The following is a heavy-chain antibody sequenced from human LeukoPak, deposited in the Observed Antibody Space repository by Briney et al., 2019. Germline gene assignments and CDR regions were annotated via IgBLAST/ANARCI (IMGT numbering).Heavy chain of an antibody. CDR1: GGSISTDGVF. V-gene: IGHV4-39*01. J-gene: IGHJ4*02. Sequence: SETLSLTCTVSGGSISTDGVFWGRIRQPPGKGLEWIGNIYGNSYYNPSLVSRVTISVDSSKNQFSLKVSSLSAADTAVYFCAATTATSPRLFDSWGQGTLVTVSS. CDR3: AATTATSPRLFDS. CDR2: IYGNS. D-gene: IGHD1-1*01.